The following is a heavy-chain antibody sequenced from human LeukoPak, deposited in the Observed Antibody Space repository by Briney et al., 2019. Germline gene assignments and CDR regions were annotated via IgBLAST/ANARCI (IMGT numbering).Heavy chain of an antibody. CDR3: ARLRAARYFFDY. CDR2: VYYGGKT. D-gene: IGHD4-17*01. V-gene: IGHV4-39*02. J-gene: IGHJ4*02. Sequence: SETLSLTCTVSGGSLSSGSYYWVWVRQPPGKGLEFIGTVYYGGKTYYNPSLKSRVTMSVDTPKKHFSLNLTSVNAADTAVYYCARLRAARYFFDYWGQGARVTVS. CDR1: GGSLSSGSYY.